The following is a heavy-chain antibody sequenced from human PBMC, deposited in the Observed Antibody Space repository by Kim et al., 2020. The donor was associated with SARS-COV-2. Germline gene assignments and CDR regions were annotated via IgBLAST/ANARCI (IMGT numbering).Heavy chain of an antibody. CDR3: ARDKGRSTDNWFDP. V-gene: IGHV4-31*03. CDR1: GGSISSGGYY. D-gene: IGHD2-2*01. CDR2: IYYSGST. Sequence: SETLSLTCTVSGGSISSGGYYWSWIRQHPGKGLEWIGYIYYSGSTYYNPSLKSRVTISVDTSKNQFSLKLSSVTAADTAVYYCARDKGRSTDNWFDPWGQGTLVTVSS. J-gene: IGHJ5*02.